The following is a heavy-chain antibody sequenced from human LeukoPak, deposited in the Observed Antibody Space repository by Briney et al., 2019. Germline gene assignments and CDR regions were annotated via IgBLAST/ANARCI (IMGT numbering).Heavy chain of an antibody. D-gene: IGHD3-22*01. Sequence: ASVKVSCKASGGTFSSYAISWVRQAPGQGLEWMGGIIPIFGTANYAQKFQGRVTITADESTSTAYMELRSLRSEDTAVYYCARDNSPPGDSSGYLMPCDYWGQGTLVTVSS. V-gene: IGHV1-69*13. CDR1: GGTFSSYA. J-gene: IGHJ4*02. CDR2: IIPIFGTA. CDR3: ARDNSPPGDSSGYLMPCDY.